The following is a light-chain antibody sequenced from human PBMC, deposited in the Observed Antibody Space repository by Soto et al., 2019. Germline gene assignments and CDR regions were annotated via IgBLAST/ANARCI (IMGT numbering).Light chain of an antibody. CDR3: QQSYSAPHT. Sequence: EIQMTQSPSSLSASVGDRVTITCRASQSISSYLNWYQQKPGKAPKLLIYAASSLQSGVPSRFSGSASGTDFTLTISTLQPEDFASYYCQQSYSAPHTFGGGTNGDIK. CDR1: QSISSY. V-gene: IGKV1-39*01. CDR2: AAS. J-gene: IGKJ4*01.